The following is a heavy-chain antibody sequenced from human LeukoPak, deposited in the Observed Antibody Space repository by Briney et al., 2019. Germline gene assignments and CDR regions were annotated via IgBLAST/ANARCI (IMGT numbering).Heavy chain of an antibody. D-gene: IGHD2-15*01. CDR3: ALGGRYCSGGSCYPALLWDY. J-gene: IGHJ4*02. V-gene: IGHV1-69*05. Sequence: SVKVSCKASGYTFTSYAISWVRQAPGQGLEWMGGIIPIFGTANYAQKFQGRVTITTDESTSTAYMELSSLRSEDTAVYYCALGGRYCSGGSCYPALLWDYWGQGTLVTVSS. CDR1: GYTFTSYA. CDR2: IIPIFGTA.